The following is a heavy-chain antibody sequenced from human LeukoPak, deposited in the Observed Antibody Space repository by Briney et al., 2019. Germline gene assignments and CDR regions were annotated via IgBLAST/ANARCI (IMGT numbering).Heavy chain of an antibody. J-gene: IGHJ2*01. D-gene: IGHD3-10*01. V-gene: IGHV3-48*04. CDR3: ARTEPMVRGVIFPYWYFDL. CDR2: ISSSSSTI. Sequence: GGSLRLSCAASGFTFSSYSMNWVRQAPGKGLEWVSYISSSSSTIYYADSVKGRFTISRDNAQNSLYLQMNSLRAEDTAVYYCARTEPMVRGVIFPYWYFDLWGRGTLVTVSS. CDR1: GFTFSSYS.